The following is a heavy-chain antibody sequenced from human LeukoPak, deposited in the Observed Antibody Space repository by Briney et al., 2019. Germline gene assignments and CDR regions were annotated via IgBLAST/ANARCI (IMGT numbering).Heavy chain of an antibody. D-gene: IGHD3-22*01. CDR3: ARDRALYNSRGYYYTEDDY. V-gene: IGHV3-11*04. CDR2: ISSSGSTI. Sequence: GGSLRLSCAASGFTFSDYYMSWIRQAPGKGLEWVSYISSSGSTIYYADSVKGRFTISRDNAKNSLFLQMNSLRADDTALYYCARDRALYNSRGYYYTEDDYWGQGTLVTVSS. J-gene: IGHJ4*02. CDR1: GFTFSDYY.